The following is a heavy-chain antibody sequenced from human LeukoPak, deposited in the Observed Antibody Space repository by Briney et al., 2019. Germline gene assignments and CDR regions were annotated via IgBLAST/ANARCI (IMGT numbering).Heavy chain of an antibody. J-gene: IGHJ5*02. CDR3: ARDVGGDCGGDCYTNWFDP. V-gene: IGHV4-59*01. Sequence: SETLSLTCTVSGGSISSYYWSWIRQPPGKGLEWIGYIYYSGSTNYNPSLKSRVTISVDTSKNQFSLKLSSVTAADTAVYYCARDVGGDCGGDCYTNWFDPWGQGTLVTVSS. D-gene: IGHD2-21*02. CDR1: GGSISSYY. CDR2: IYYSGST.